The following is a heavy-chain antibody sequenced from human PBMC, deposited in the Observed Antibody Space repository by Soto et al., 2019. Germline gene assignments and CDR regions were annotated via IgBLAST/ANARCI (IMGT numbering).Heavy chain of an antibody. J-gene: IGHJ5*02. Sequence: PSETLSLTCAVSGGSISSGGYSWSWVRQPPGKGLEWIGYIYHSGSTYYNPSLKSRVTISVDRSKNQFFLRLRSVTAADTAVYYCVRVPGPWGQGTLVTVSS. CDR3: VRVPGP. CDR2: IYHSGST. V-gene: IGHV4-30-2*01. CDR1: GGSISSGGYS.